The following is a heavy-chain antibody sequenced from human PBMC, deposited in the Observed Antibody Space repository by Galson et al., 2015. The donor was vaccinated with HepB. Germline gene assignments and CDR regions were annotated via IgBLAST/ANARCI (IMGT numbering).Heavy chain of an antibody. Sequence: SVKVSCKASGGTFSSYTISWVRQAPGQGLEWMGRIIPILGIANYAQKFQGRVTITADKSTSTASMELSSLRSEDTAVYYCATTEPNIYYGSGSYYNAPDYWVQGTLVTVSS. CDR1: GGTFSSYT. CDR3: ATTEPNIYYGSGSYYNAPDY. V-gene: IGHV1-69*02. D-gene: IGHD3-10*01. CDR2: IIPILGIA. J-gene: IGHJ4*02.